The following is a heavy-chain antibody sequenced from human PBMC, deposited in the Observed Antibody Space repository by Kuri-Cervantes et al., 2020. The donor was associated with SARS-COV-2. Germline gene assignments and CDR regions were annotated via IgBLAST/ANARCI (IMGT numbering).Heavy chain of an antibody. Sequence: GGSLRLSCTVSGGSISSHYWSWIRQPPGKGLEWVGRVRGAANNYATAYAASVKGRFTISRDDSKNMAYLQMNSLKTEDTAVYYCTTLIDYWGQGALVTVSS. V-gene: IGHV3-73*01. CDR1: GGSISSHY. CDR2: VRGAANNYAT. J-gene: IGHJ4*02. CDR3: TTLIDY.